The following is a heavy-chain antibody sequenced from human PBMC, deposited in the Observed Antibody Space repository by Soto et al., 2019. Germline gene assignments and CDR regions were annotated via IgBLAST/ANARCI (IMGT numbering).Heavy chain of an antibody. V-gene: IGHV1-58*01. CDR3: AACIAVAGPDDYYYYYGMDV. Sequence: ASVKVSCKASGFTFTSSAVQWVRQARGQRLEWIGWIVVGSGNTNYAQKFQERVTITRDMSTSTAYMELSSLRSEDTAVYYCAACIAVAGPDDYYYYYGMDVWGQGTTVTVSS. CDR2: IVVGSGNT. D-gene: IGHD6-19*01. CDR1: GFTFTSSA. J-gene: IGHJ6*02.